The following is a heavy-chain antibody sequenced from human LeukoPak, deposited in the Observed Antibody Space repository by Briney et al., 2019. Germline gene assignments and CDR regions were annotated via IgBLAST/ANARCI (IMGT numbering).Heavy chain of an antibody. CDR3: ARSYFDVLTNYYMWLAP. J-gene: IGHJ5*02. Sequence: ASVKVSCKASGYTFTDYYIHWVRQAPGQGLEWMGWINLNSGDTYYAQNFQDRVTMTGDMSISTAYLELSSLRSDDTPVFYCARSYFDVLTNYYMWLAPWGQGTLVTVSS. V-gene: IGHV1-2*02. CDR2: INLNSGDT. D-gene: IGHD3-9*01. CDR1: GYTFTDYY.